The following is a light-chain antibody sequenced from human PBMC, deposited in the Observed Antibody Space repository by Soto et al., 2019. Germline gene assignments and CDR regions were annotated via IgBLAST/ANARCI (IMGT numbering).Light chain of an antibody. J-gene: IGKJ3*01. CDR2: GAS. Sequence: EIVMTQSPATLSVSPGERATLSCRASQYISNNLAWYQQKLGQAPRLLVYGASTRATGIPARFSGSGSGTEFTLTISGLQSEDFAVYYCQQYSKWPPQFGPGTTVDIK. CDR1: QYISNN. V-gene: IGKV3-15*01. CDR3: QQYSKWPPQ.